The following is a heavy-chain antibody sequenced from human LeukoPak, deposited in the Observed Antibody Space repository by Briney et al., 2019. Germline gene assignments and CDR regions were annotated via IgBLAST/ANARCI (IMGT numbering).Heavy chain of an antibody. CDR2: ISAYNGNT. J-gene: IGHJ6*03. CDR3: ARRSNYYYYMDV. CDR1: GYTFTGYY. V-gene: IGHV1-18*04. Sequence: ASVKVSCKASGYTFTGYYMHWVRQAPGQGLEWMGWISAYNGNTNYAQKLQGRVTMTTDTSTSTAYMELRSLRSDDTAVYYCARRSNYYYYMDVWGKGTTVTVSS.